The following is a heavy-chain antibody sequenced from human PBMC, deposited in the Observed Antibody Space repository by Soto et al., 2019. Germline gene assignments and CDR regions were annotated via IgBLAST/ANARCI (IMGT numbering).Heavy chain of an antibody. CDR1: GGSFSGYY. V-gene: IGHV4-34*01. J-gene: IGHJ4*02. CDR2: IKHSGST. D-gene: IGHD2-21*02. Sequence: QVQLQQWGAGLLKPSETLSLTCAVYGGSFSGYYWSWIRQPPGKGLEWIGEIKHSGSTNYNPSLKSRVTISVDTSKNQFSLKLSSVTAADTAVYYCARGGVVVTAIPLDYWGQGTLVTVSS. CDR3: ARGGVVVTAIPLDY.